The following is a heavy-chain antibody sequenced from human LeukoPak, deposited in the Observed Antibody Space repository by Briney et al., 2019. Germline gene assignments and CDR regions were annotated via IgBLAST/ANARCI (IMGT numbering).Heavy chain of an antibody. CDR2: ISGSGGST. CDR3: AGRSSGVGHFEY. Sequence: GGSLRLSCAASGFTFSSYAMSWVRQAPGKGLEWVSGISGSGGSTYYADSAKGRFTISRDNSKNTLYLQMNSLRAEDTAVYYCAGRSSGVGHFEYWGQGTLVTVSS. CDR1: GFTFSSYA. V-gene: IGHV3-23*01. J-gene: IGHJ4*02. D-gene: IGHD6-19*01.